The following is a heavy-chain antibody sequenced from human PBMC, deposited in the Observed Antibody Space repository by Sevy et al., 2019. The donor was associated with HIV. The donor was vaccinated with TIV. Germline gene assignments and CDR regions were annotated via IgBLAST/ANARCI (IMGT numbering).Heavy chain of an antibody. V-gene: IGHV4-34*01. CDR3: ARSPPVVVVPGAPSWFDP. CDR1: GGSFSGYY. CDR2: INDSGIT. D-gene: IGHD2-2*01. Sequence: SETLSLTCAVYGGSFSGYYWSWIRQPPGKGLEWIGEINDSGITNYNPSLKSRVTISVDTSKKEFSLRLSSVTAADTAVYYCARSPPVVVVPGAPSWFDPWGQGTLVTVSS. J-gene: IGHJ5*02.